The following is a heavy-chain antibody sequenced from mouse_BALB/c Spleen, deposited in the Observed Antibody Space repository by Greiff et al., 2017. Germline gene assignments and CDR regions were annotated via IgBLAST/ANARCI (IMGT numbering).Heavy chain of an antibody. CDR2: IYPGGGYT. CDR1: GYTFTNYW. V-gene: IGHV1-63*02. CDR3: ARGYYGSIYGSYAMDY. Sequence: VQLQQSGAELVRPGTSVKISCKASGYTFTNYWLGWVKQRPGHGLEWIGDIYPGGGYTNYNEKFKGKATLTADTSSSTAYMQLSSLTSEDSAVYFCARGYYGSIYGSYAMDYWGQGTSVTVSS. D-gene: IGHD1-1*01. J-gene: IGHJ4*01.